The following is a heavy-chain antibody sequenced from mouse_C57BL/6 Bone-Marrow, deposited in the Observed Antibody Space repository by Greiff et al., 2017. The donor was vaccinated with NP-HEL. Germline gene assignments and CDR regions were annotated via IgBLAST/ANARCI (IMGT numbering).Heavy chain of an antibody. CDR3: ARYGGSSYEDYFDY. V-gene: IGHV1-42*01. J-gene: IGHJ2*01. D-gene: IGHD1-1*01. Sequence: VQLKQSGPELVKPGASVKISCKASGYSFTGYYMNWVKQSPEKSLEWIGEINPSTGGTTYNQKFKAKATLTVDKSSSTAYMQLKSLTSEDSAVYYCARYGGSSYEDYFDYWGQGTTLTVSS. CDR1: GYSFTGYY. CDR2: INPSTGGT.